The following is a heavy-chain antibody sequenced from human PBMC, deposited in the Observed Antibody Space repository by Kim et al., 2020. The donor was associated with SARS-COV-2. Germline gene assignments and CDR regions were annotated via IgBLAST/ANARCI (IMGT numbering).Heavy chain of an antibody. CDR2: INHSGST. V-gene: IGHV4-34*01. CDR1: GGSFSGYY. D-gene: IGHD6-13*01. CDR3: ARFRRAAAGTPFYYYYYGMDV. J-gene: IGHJ6*02. Sequence: SETLSLTCAVYGGSFSGYYWSWIRQPPGKGLEWIGEINHSGSTNYNPSLKSRVTISVDTSKNQFSLKLSSVTAADTAVYYCARFRRAAAGTPFYYYYYGMDVWGQGTTVTVSS.